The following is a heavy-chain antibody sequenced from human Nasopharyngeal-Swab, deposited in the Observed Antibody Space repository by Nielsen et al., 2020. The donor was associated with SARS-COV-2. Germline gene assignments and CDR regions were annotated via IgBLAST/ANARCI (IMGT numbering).Heavy chain of an antibody. CDR1: GFTFTSSA. CDR2: IVVGSGNT. CDR3: AADLARTTGTTN. J-gene: IGHJ4*02. D-gene: IGHD1-1*01. Sequence: SVKVSCKASGFTFTSSAVQWVRQARGQRLEWIGWIVVGSGNTNYAQKFQGRVTITRDMSTSTAYMELSSLRSEDAAVYYCAADLARTTGTTNWGQGTLVTVSS. V-gene: IGHV1-58*01.